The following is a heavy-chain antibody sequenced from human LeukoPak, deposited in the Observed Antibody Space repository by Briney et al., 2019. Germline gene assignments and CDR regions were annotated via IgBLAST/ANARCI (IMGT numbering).Heavy chain of an antibody. D-gene: IGHD2-2*01. CDR3: AIVGGALRSTSCFQRFDP. V-gene: IGHV3-30*02. Sequence: GGSLRLSCAASGFTFSSYGMHWVRQAPGKGLKGVAFIRYDGSNKYYADSVKGRFTISRDNSKDTLYLQMNSLRAEDTAVYYCAIVGGALRSTSCFQRFDPWGQGTLVTVSS. J-gene: IGHJ5*02. CDR2: IRYDGSNK. CDR1: GFTFSSYG.